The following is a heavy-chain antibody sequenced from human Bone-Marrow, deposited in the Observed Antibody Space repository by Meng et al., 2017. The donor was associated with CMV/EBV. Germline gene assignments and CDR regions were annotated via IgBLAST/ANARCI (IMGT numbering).Heavy chain of an antibody. CDR1: GFTFSSYW. CDR3: ARDKSGAMDV. Sequence: ETLSLTCAASGFTFSSYWMSWVRQAPGKGLEWVANIKQDGSEKYYVDSVKGRFTISRDNAKNSAHLQMNNLRVEDTAVYYCARDKSGAMDVWGQGTPVTVSS. CDR2: IKQDGSEK. J-gene: IGHJ6*02. V-gene: IGHV3-7*01.